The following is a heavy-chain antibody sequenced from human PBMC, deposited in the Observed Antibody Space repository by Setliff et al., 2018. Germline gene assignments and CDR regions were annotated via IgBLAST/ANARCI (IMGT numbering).Heavy chain of an antibody. J-gene: IGHJ6*03. Sequence: SVKVSCKASGGTFRSYGISWVRQAPGQGLEWMGGTIPSFGSTNYAQKFQDRVTIITDESTSTAYMELRSLRTEDTAVYYCVREGVDTRSSTDYRYYMDVWGKGTTVTVSS. CDR3: VREGVDTRSSTDYRYYMDV. V-gene: IGHV1-69*05. D-gene: IGHD5-18*01. CDR1: GGTFRSYG. CDR2: TIPSFGST.